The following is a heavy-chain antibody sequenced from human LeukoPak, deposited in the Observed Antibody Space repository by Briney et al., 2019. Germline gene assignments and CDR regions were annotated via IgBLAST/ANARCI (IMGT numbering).Heavy chain of an antibody. Sequence: SETLSLTCTVSGGSIDKNSYYWGWVRQPPGKGLEWIASIYFSGTTYYNASLKSRLTISIDTSKNQFSLRLTSVTAVDTAVYYCARHTGYGDYVVFDIWGQGTMVTVSS. V-gene: IGHV4-39*01. CDR3: ARHTGYGDYVVFDI. CDR1: GGSIDKNSYY. J-gene: IGHJ3*02. CDR2: IYFSGTT. D-gene: IGHD5-12*01.